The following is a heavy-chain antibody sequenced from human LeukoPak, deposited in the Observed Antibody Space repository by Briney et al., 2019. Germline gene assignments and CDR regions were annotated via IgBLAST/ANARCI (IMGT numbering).Heavy chain of an antibody. CDR3: ARAGEVYNSGSYLEY. Sequence: ASVKVSCKASGGTFSSYAISWVRQAPGQGLEWMGGIIPIFGPGNYAQKFQGRVTITADESTSTAYMELSSLRSEDTAVYYCARAGEVYNSGSYLEYWGQGTLVTVSS. CDR1: GGTFSSYA. V-gene: IGHV1-69*13. D-gene: IGHD6-19*01. J-gene: IGHJ4*02. CDR2: IIPIFGPG.